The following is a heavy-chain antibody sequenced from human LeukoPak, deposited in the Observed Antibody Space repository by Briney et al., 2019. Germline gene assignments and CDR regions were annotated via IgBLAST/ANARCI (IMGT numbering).Heavy chain of an antibody. CDR1: GFTVSSNY. D-gene: IGHD6-19*01. J-gene: IGHJ3*02. CDR2: IYSGGST. Sequence: GGSLRLSCAASGFTVSSNYMSWVCQAPGKGLEWVSVIYSGGSTYYADSVKGRFTISRHNSKNTLYLPMNSLRAEDTAVYYCASISGWYGDAFDIWGQGTMVTVSS. CDR3: ASISGWYGDAFDI. V-gene: IGHV3-53*04.